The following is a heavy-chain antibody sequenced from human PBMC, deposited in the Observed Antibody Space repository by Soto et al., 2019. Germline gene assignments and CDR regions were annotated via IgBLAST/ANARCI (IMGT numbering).Heavy chain of an antibody. V-gene: IGHV1-2*02. CDR3: ARVFLLRQQLVNFDY. J-gene: IGHJ4*02. D-gene: IGHD6-13*01. CDR1: GYTFTGYY. CDR2: INPNSGGT. Sequence: GASVKVSCKASGYTFTGYYMHWVRQAPGQGLEWMGWINPNSGGTNYAQKFQGRVTMTRDTSISTAYMELSRLRSDDTAVYYCARVFLLRQQLVNFDYWGQGTLVTVS.